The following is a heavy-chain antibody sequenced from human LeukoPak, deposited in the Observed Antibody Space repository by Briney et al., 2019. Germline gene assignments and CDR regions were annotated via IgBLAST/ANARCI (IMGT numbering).Heavy chain of an antibody. V-gene: IGHV1-2*02. CDR2: INPNSGGT. CDR1: GYTFTSYD. D-gene: IGHD3-22*01. Sequence: GASVKVSCKASGYTFTSYDINWVRQAPGQGLEWMGWINPNSGGTNYAQKFQGRVTMTRDTSISTAYMELSRLRSDDTAVYYCARVPYTYYYDSSAFFDIWGQGTMVTVSS. J-gene: IGHJ3*02. CDR3: ARVPYTYYYDSSAFFDI.